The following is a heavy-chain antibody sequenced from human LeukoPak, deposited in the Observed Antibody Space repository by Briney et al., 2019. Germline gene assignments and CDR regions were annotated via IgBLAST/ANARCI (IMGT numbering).Heavy chain of an antibody. CDR1: GYTFTSYG. CDR3: ARRLTDSSGYYPYYYYGMDV. D-gene: IGHD3-22*01. Sequence: GASVKVSCKASGYTFTSYGISWVRQAPGQGLEWMGWISAYNGNTNYAQKLQGRVTMTIDTSTNTAYMELRSLRSDDTAVYYCARRLTDSSGYYPYYYYGMDVWGQGTTVTVSS. V-gene: IGHV1-18*01. J-gene: IGHJ6*02. CDR2: ISAYNGNT.